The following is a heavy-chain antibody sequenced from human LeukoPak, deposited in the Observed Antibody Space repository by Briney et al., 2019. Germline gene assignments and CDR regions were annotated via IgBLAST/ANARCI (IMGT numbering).Heavy chain of an antibody. CDR2: ISYDGSNK. J-gene: IGHJ6*02. CDR3: ARDLHRSGWTDYYYYGMDV. CDR1: GFTFSSYA. V-gene: IGHV3-30-3*01. Sequence: GGSLRLSCAASGFTFSSYAMHWVRQAPGKGLEWVAVISYDGSNKYYADSVKGRFTISRDNSKNTLYLQMNSLRAEDTAVYYCARDLHRSGWTDYYYYGMDVWGQGTTVTVSS. D-gene: IGHD6-19*01.